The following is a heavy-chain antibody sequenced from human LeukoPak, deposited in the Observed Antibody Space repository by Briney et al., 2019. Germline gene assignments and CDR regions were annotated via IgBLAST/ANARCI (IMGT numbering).Heavy chain of an antibody. D-gene: IGHD3-3*01. CDR3: ASEVGYRSLGY. V-gene: IGHV3-43*01. Sequence: GGSLRLSCAASGFTFDGNTMHWVRQTPGRGLEWVSFITWKSHRTHYADSVRGRFTVSRDNSKDSMHLEMNSLKTEDTGLYHCASEVGYRSLGYLGQGTLVTVSS. CDR1: GFTFDGNT. CDR2: ITWKSHRT. J-gene: IGHJ4*02.